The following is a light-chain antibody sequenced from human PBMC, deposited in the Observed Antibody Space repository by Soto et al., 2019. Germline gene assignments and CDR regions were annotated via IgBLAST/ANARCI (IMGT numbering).Light chain of an antibody. CDR1: RSDIGDSNF. V-gene: IGLV2-14*01. J-gene: IGLJ1*01. CDR2: EVN. CDR3: ASFRSGTILV. Sequence: LTQPASVSGSPGQSVTISCTGPRSDIGDSNFISWYQHSPGKAPRLLIYEVNNRPSGVSRRFSGSKAGNTASLTISGLLDDDEADYFCASFRSGTILVFGSGTKVHRP.